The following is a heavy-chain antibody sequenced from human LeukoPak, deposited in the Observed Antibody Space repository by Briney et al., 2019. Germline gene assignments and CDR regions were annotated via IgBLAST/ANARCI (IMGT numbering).Heavy chain of an antibody. Sequence: PGGSLRLSCAASGFTFSSYAMSWVRQPPGKGLEWIGEINHSGSTNYNPSLKSRVTISVDTSKNQFSLKLSSVTAADTAVYYCARGGDLRGEDYWGQGTLVTVSS. CDR3: ARGGDLRGEDY. CDR2: INHSGST. V-gene: IGHV4-34*01. CDR1: GFTFSSYA. D-gene: IGHD3-16*01. J-gene: IGHJ4*02.